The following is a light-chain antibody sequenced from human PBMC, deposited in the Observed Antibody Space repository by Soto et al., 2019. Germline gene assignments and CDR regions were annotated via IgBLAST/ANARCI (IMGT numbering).Light chain of an antibody. Sequence: QSVLTQPPSVSGAPGQIVTISCTGTSSDVGGYNYVSWYQQHPGKAPKFMIYEVSKRPSGVPDRFSGSKSGNTASLTVSGLQAEDEADYYCSSYAGSNNFVVFGGGTKLTVL. CDR3: SSYAGSNNFVV. CDR1: SSDVGGYNY. J-gene: IGLJ2*01. CDR2: EVS. V-gene: IGLV2-8*01.